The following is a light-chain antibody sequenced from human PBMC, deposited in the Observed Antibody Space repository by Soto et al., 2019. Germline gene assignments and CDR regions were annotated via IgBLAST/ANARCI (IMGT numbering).Light chain of an antibody. CDR1: SSNIGTGFD. CDR3: QSYDNSLSTSV. J-gene: IGLJ2*01. V-gene: IGLV1-40*01. Sequence: QSVLTQPPSVSGAPGQRVTISCTGGSSNIGTGFDVHWYQQVPGKAPKLLIYGNSNRPSGVPDRFSGSKSGTSASLAITGLQAADEADYYCQSYDNSLSTSVFGGGTKLTVL. CDR2: GNS.